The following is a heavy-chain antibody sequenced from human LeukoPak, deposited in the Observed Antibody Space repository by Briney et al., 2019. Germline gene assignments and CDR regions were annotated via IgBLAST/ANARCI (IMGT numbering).Heavy chain of an antibody. CDR1: GGSISSYY. V-gene: IGHV4-59*08. CDR3: ARPRGRWEAFDI. D-gene: IGHD1-26*01. Sequence: PSETLSLTCTVSGGSISSYYWSWIRQPPGKGLEWIGYIYYSGSTNYNPSLKSRVTISVDTSKNQFSLKLSSVTAADTAVYYCARPRGRWEAFDIWGQGTMVTVSS. CDR2: IYYSGST. J-gene: IGHJ3*02.